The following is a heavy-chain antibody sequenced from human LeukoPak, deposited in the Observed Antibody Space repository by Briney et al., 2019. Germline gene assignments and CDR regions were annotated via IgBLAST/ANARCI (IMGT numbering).Heavy chain of an antibody. V-gene: IGHV3-7*04. Sequence: GGSLRLSCAASGFNFARYWMSWVRQAPGKRLEWVANIKEDGTEKDYVDSVKGRFTISRDNAMHSLFLQVNSLRAEDTAVYYCARQYSDSSGSHFDHWGQGTLVTVSS. J-gene: IGHJ4*02. CDR2: IKEDGTEK. D-gene: IGHD3-22*01. CDR3: ARQYSDSSGSHFDH. CDR1: GFNFARYW.